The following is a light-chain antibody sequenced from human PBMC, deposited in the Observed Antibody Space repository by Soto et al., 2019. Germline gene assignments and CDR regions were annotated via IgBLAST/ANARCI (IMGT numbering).Light chain of an antibody. CDR2: DAS. V-gene: IGKV3-20*01. CDR3: QQYGSSPYT. CDR1: QSVSSSY. J-gene: IGKJ2*01. Sequence: EIVLTQSPGTLSLSPGDRATLSCRASQSVSSSYLAWYQQKPGQAPRLLIYDASSRATGIPDRFSGSGSGTDFTLTISRLEPEDFAAYYCQQYGSSPYTFGQGTKLEIK.